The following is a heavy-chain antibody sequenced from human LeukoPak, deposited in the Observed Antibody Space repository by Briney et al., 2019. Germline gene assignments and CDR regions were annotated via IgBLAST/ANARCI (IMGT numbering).Heavy chain of an antibody. V-gene: IGHV4-59*01. D-gene: IGHD3-16*01. CDR2: IYYSGST. J-gene: IGHJ4*02. CDR3: ARTPGYDYVWQTFYFDY. Sequence: PSETLSLTCTVSGGSISSYYWSWIRQPPGKGLEWIGYIYYSGSTNYNPSLKSRVTISVDTSKNQFSLKLSSVTAADTAVYYCARTPGYDYVWQTFYFDYWGQGTLVTVSS. CDR1: GGSISSYY.